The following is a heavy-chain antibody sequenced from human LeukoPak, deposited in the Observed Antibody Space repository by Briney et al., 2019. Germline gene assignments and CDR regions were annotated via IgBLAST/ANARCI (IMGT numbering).Heavy chain of an antibody. Sequence: KPSETLSLTCTVSGGSISSYYWSWIRQPPGKGLEWIGYVYHSGTTNYNPSLKSRVTISVETSKNQFSLKLSSVTAADTAVYYCARHGGPGYSSGWYSWFDPWGQGMLVTVSS. V-gene: IGHV4-59*01. CDR1: GGSISSYY. D-gene: IGHD6-19*01. CDR3: ARHGGPGYSSGWYSWFDP. J-gene: IGHJ5*02. CDR2: VYHSGTT.